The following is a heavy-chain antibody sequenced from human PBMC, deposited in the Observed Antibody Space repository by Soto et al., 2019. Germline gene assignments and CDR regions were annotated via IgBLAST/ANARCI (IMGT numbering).Heavy chain of an antibody. CDR3: TVGIVVVVAASEFDY. J-gene: IGHJ4*02. Sequence: EVQLVESGGGLLEPGGSLRLSCAASGFTFSNAWMSWVRQAPGKGLEWVGRIKSKTDGGTTDYAAPVKGRFTISRDDSKNTLYLQMNSLKTEDTGVYYCTVGIVVVVAASEFDYWGQGTLVTVSS. V-gene: IGHV3-15*01. D-gene: IGHD2-15*01. CDR1: GFTFSNAW. CDR2: IKSKTDGGTT.